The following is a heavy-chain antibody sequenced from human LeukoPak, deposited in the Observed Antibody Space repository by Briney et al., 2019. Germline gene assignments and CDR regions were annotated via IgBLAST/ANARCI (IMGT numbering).Heavy chain of an antibody. CDR1: GYTFTSYY. Sequence: ASVKVSCKASGYTFTSYYMHWVRQAPGQGLEWMGWISVINNANTRYAQNFQGRLTMTTDTSTTTAYMELRSLRSDDTAVYYCSREFPFCGADCFSGVFDIWGQGTMVTVS. D-gene: IGHD2-21*02. V-gene: IGHV1-18*04. J-gene: IGHJ3*02. CDR2: ISVINNANT. CDR3: SREFPFCGADCFSGVFDI.